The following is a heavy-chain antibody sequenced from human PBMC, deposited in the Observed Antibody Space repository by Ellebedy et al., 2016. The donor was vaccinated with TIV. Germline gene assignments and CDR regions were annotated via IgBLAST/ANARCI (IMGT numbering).Heavy chain of an antibody. J-gene: IGHJ4*02. V-gene: IGHV4-4*02. CDR1: GGSISSSNW. D-gene: IGHD3-10*01. CDR3: ARVAGVGNYGSGSYYIDY. Sequence: SETLSLXXAVSGGSISSSNWWSWVRQPPGKGLEWIGEIYHSGSTNYNPSLKSRVTISVDKSKNQFSLKLSSVTAADTAVYYCARVAGVGNYGSGSYYIDYWGQGTLVTVSS. CDR2: IYHSGST.